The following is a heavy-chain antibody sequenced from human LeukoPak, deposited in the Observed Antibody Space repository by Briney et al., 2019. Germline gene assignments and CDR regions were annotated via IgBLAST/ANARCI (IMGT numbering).Heavy chain of an antibody. CDR2: ISGSGTIT. CDR1: GFSFSDYY. CDR3: AKGAWSGGYYYHGMDV. V-gene: IGHV3-23*01. D-gene: IGHD6-19*01. J-gene: IGHJ6*02. Sequence: PGGSLRLSCAASGFSFSDYYMTWIGQAPGKGLEWVSVISGSGTITYYADSVKGRFTISRDSSKNTLYLQMTSLRAEDTAVYYCAKGAWSGGYYYHGMDVWGQGTTVTVSS.